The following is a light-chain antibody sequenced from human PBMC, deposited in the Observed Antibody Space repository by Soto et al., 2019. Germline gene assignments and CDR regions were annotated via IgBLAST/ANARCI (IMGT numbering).Light chain of an antibody. Sequence: QAVVTQSSSASASLGSSVKVTCTLSSGHGSYIIAWHQQQPGKAPRYLMKLESSGSYNKGSGVPDRFSGSSSGADRYLTISSLQFEDEADYYCETWDSNTRVFGGGTKVTVL. CDR2: LESSGSY. V-gene: IGLV4-60*02. J-gene: IGLJ2*01. CDR1: SGHGSYI. CDR3: ETWDSNTRV.